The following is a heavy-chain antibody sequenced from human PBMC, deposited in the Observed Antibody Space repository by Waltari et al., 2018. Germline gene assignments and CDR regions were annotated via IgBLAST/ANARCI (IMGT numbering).Heavy chain of an antibody. V-gene: IGHV1-69*01. J-gene: IGHJ4*02. CDR3: AREGIMITGRTYYFDY. D-gene: IGHD3-16*01. CDR2: IIPIFGTA. Sequence: QVQLVQSGAEVKKPGSSVKVSCKASGGTFSSYAISWVRQARGQGLEWMGGIIPIFGTANYAQKFQGSVTITADESTSTAYMELSSLRSEDTAVYYCAREGIMITGRTYYFDYWGQGTLVTVSS. CDR1: GGTFSSYA.